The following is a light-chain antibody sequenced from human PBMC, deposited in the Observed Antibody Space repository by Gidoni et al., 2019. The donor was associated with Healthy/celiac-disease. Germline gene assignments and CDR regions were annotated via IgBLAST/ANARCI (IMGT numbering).Light chain of an antibody. J-gene: IGKJ2*01. CDR2: DAS. V-gene: IGKV3-11*01. CDR1: QSVSSY. Sequence: DIVLTQSPATLSLSPGERATLSCRDSQSVSSYLAWYQQKPGQAPRLLIYDASNRATGIPARFSGSGSGTDFTLTISSLEPEDFAVYYCQQRSNWPLYTFGQGTKLEIK. CDR3: QQRSNWPLYT.